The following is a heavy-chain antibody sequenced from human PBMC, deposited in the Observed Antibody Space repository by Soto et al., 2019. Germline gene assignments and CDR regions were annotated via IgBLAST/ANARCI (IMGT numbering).Heavy chain of an antibody. CDR3: GKDLSGTYYDFDY. CDR2: ISGSGGGT. CDR1: GFTFTSYA. D-gene: IGHD1-26*01. V-gene: IGHV3-23*01. Sequence: EVQLLESGGGLIQPGGSLRLSCAASGFTFTSYAMSWVRQAPGKGLEWVSAISGSGGGTYYADSVKGRFTISRDHSKNTRFLQMNNLRSEATALSYCGKDLSGTYYDFDYSCHGTLVTVSS. J-gene: IGHJ4*01.